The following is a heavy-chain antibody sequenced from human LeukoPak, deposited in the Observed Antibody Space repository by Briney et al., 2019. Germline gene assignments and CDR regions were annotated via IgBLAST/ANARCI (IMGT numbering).Heavy chain of an antibody. CDR2: INSDGSST. CDR3: ARSTRIAVAGTVAY. J-gene: IGHJ4*02. V-gene: IGHV3-74*01. CDR1: GFTFSSYW. D-gene: IGHD6-19*01. Sequence: GGSLRLSCAASGFTFSSYWMHWVRHAPGKGLVLVSRINSDGSSTSYADSVKGRFTISRDNAKNTLYLQMNSLRAEDTAVYYCARSTRIAVAGTVAYWGQGTLVTVSS.